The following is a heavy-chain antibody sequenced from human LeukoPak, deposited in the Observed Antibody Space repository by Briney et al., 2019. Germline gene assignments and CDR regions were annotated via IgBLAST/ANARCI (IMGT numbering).Heavy chain of an antibody. D-gene: IGHD6-19*01. J-gene: IGHJ4*02. CDR1: GGTFSSYY. V-gene: IGHV1-69*04. Sequence: SVKVSCKASGGTFSSYYITWVRQAPGQGLEWMGRIIPTLGIANYAQKFQGRVTITADKSTSTAYMELSSLRSEDTAVYYCAGEEERGVTVAGTAFDYWGQGTLVTVSS. CDR2: IIPTLGIA. CDR3: AGEEERGVTVAGTAFDY.